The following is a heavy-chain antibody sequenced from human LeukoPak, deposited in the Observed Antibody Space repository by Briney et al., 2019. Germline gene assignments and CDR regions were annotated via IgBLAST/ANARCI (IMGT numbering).Heavy chain of an antibody. Sequence: ASVKVSCKASGYTFTSYYMHWVRQAPGQGLEWMGIINPSGGSTSYAQKFQGRVTMTMDMSTSTVYMELSSLRSEDTAVYYCARDPKGVGAHPPWGPGTLVTVSS. CDR1: GYTFTSYY. D-gene: IGHD1-26*01. CDR2: INPSGGST. V-gene: IGHV1-46*01. J-gene: IGHJ5*02. CDR3: ARDPKGVGAHPP.